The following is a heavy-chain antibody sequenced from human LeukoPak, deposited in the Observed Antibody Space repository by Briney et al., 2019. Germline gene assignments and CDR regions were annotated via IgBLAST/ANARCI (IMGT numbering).Heavy chain of an antibody. V-gene: IGHV3-74*01. J-gene: IGHJ6*02. CDR1: GFTFSSYG. CDR2: INSDGSST. D-gene: IGHD6-19*01. CDR3: AREQWLYGMDV. Sequence: PGRSLRLSCAASGFTFSSYGMHWVRQAPGKGLVWVSRINSDGSSTSYADSVKGRFTISRDNAKNTLYLQMNSLRAEDTAVYYCAREQWLYGMDVWGQGTTVTVSS.